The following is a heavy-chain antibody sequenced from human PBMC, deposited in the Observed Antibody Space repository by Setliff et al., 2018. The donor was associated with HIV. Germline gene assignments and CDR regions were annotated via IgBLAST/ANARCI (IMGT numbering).Heavy chain of an antibody. CDR3: ARGLEEMAYYGMDV. Sequence: SVKVSCKTSGDTFSTYSLSWVRQAPGQGLEWMGGIIPIFGAAKYAPKFQTRVTITADESTSTAYMDLGSLTSEDTAVYYCARGLEEMAYYGMDVWGQGTMVTVSS. V-gene: IGHV1-69*13. J-gene: IGHJ6*02. CDR1: GDTFSTYS. CDR2: IIPIFGAA. D-gene: IGHD5-12*01.